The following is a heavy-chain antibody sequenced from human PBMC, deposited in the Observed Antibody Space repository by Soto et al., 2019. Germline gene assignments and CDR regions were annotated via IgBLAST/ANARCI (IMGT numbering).Heavy chain of an antibody. J-gene: IGHJ4*02. Sequence: ASVKVSCKASGYTFTGYYMHWVRQAPGQGLEWMGWINPNSGGTNYAQKFQGRVTMTRDTSISTAYMELSRLRSDDTAVYYCARDRRRMGTTLDFDYWGQGTLVTV. V-gene: IGHV1-2*02. CDR2: INPNSGGT. D-gene: IGHD1-7*01. CDR3: ARDRRRMGTTLDFDY. CDR1: GYTFTGYY.